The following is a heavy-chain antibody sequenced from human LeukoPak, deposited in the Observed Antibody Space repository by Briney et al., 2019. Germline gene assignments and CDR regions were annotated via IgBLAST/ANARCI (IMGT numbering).Heavy chain of an antibody. J-gene: IGHJ4*02. V-gene: IGHV3-13*01. CDR2: IGTAGDT. CDR3: ARGYPMVRGVISPLDY. D-gene: IGHD3-10*01. CDR1: GFSFSSND. Sequence: GGSLRLSCAASGFSFSSNDMHWVRQVTGKGLEWVSGIGTAGDTFYSGSVKGRFTISRENAKNSLYLQMNSLRAGDTAVYYCARGYPMVRGVISPLDYWGQGTLVTVSS.